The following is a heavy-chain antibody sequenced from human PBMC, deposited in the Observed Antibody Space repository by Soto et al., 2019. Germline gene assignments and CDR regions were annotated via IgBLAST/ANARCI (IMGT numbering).Heavy chain of an antibody. CDR3: ARRIKGSGSYYPPPGGMDV. CDR1: GFTFSSYS. Sequence: EVQLVESGGGLVQPGGSLRLSCAASGFTFSSYSMNWVRQAPGKGLEWVSYISSSSSTIYYADSVKGRFTISRDNAKNSLYLQMNSLRDEDTAVYYCARRIKGSGSYYPPPGGMDVWGQGTTVTVSS. J-gene: IGHJ6*02. CDR2: ISSSSSTI. D-gene: IGHD3-10*01. V-gene: IGHV3-48*02.